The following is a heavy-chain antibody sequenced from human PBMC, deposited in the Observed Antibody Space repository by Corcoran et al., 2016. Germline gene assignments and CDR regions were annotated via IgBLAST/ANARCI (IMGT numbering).Heavy chain of an antibody. Sequence: EVQLVESGGGLVKPGGSLRLSCAASGFTFSSYSMNWVRQAPGKGLEWVSSISSSSYIYYADSVKGRFTISSDNAKNSLYLQMNSLRAEDTAVYYCARDRYCSGGSCYSTSDWGQGTLVTVSS. D-gene: IGHD2-15*01. CDR2: ISSSSYI. V-gene: IGHV3-21*01. CDR1: GFTFSSYS. CDR3: ARDRYCSGGSCYSTSD. J-gene: IGHJ4*02.